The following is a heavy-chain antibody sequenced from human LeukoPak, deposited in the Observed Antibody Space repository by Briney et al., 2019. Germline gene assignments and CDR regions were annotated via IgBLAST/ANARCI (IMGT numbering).Heavy chain of an antibody. D-gene: IGHD4-17*01. J-gene: IGHJ5*02. CDR1: GFSVSTNF. V-gene: IGHV3-53*01. CDR3: ARGVTDYADHNWLDP. Sequence: GGSLRLSCAASGFSVSTNFMMNWVRQAPGKGLEGVSVIYSGGSTYYADSVKGRFSISRDNSKNTLYLQMNGLRAEDTAVYYCARGVTDYADHNWLDPWGQGTLVTVSS. CDR2: IYSGGST.